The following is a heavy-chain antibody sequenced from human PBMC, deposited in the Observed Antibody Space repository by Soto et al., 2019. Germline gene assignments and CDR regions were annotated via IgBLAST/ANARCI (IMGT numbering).Heavy chain of an antibody. CDR3: AKLSLVVVPAAHFDY. CDR1: GFTFSSYA. CDR2: ISGSGGST. V-gene: IGHV3-23*01. J-gene: IGHJ4*02. Sequence: GGSLRLSCAASGFTFSSYAMSWVRQAPGKGLEWVSAISGSGGSTYYADSVKGRVTISRDNSKNTLYLQMNSLRAEDTAVYYCAKLSLVVVPAAHFDYWGQGTLVTVSS. D-gene: IGHD2-2*01.